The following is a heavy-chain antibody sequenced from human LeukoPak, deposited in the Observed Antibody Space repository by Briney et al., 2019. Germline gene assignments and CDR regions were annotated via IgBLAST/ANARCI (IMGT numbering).Heavy chain of an antibody. Sequence: PGGSLRLSCKGSGFSFSSYWMTWVRQLPGKGPGLVANIRQDESERYFADSVHGRFTISRDNAKKSVYLHMSSLRAEHTALYYCARLSAYYYGSYFYYYLDVWGKGTTVTVSS. J-gene: IGHJ6*03. CDR1: GFSFSSYW. CDR2: IRQDESER. V-gene: IGHV3-7*01. CDR3: ARLSAYYYGSYFYYYLDV. D-gene: IGHD3-10*01.